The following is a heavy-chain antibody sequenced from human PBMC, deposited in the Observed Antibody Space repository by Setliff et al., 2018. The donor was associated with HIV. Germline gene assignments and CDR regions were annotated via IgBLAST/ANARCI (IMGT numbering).Heavy chain of an antibody. CDR2: ISWNGRTT. Sequence: GGSLRLSCAASGFTFSIYAMSWVRQSPGKGLEWVSGISWNGRTTNYADSVQGRFTISRDNAKISLYLQMNSLRADDTAVYFCVTLLYDSSGFQEYFDCWGRGTLVTVS. D-gene: IGHD3-22*01. CDR3: VTLLYDSSGFQEYFDC. CDR1: GFTFSIYA. V-gene: IGHV3-20*04. J-gene: IGHJ4*02.